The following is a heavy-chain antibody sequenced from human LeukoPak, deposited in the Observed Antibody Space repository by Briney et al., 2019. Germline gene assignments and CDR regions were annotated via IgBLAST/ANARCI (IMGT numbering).Heavy chain of an antibody. Sequence: GGSLRLSCEASGFTFRSYWMTWVRQAPGKGLDWVASMKQDGSEKYYVDSVKGRFTISRDNAKNSLYLQMNSLRAEDTAVYYCARDVRSGLSMVRGIIGIDYWGQGTLVTVSS. D-gene: IGHD3-10*01. CDR3: ARDVRSGLSMVRGIIGIDY. CDR1: GFTFRSYW. CDR2: MKQDGSEK. V-gene: IGHV3-7*01. J-gene: IGHJ4*02.